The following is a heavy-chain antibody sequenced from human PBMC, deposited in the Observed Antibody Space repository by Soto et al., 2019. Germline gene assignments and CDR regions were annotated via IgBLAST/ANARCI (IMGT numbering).Heavy chain of an antibody. V-gene: IGHV1-18*01. Sequence: SVKVSCKASGYTFTTYGISWVRQAPGQGLEWLGWINTHNGNTNYAQNLQGRVIMTADTSTSTAYMELRSLRSDDTAIYYCTRECSAPYYYYGMDAWGQGTTVTVSS. J-gene: IGHJ6*02. CDR3: TRECSAPYYYYGMDA. D-gene: IGHD3-10*01. CDR2: INTHNGNT. CDR1: GYTFTTYG.